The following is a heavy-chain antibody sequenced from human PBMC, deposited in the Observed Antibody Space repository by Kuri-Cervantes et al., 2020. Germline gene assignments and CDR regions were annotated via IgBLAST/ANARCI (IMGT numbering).Heavy chain of an antibody. D-gene: IGHD4-17*01. CDR1: GFTFSNYW. CDR2: IYSGGST. V-gene: IGHV3-66*02. Sequence: GESLKISCAASGFTFSNYWMSWVRQAPGKGLEWVSVIYSGGSTYYADSVKGRFTIFRDNSKNTLYLQMNSLRAEDTAVYYCAKRNRGFYGDYRLAFDIWGQGTMVTVSS. J-gene: IGHJ3*02. CDR3: AKRNRGFYGDYRLAFDI.